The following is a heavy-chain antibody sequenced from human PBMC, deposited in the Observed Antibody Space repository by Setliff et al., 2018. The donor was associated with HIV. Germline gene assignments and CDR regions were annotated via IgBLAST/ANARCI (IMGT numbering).Heavy chain of an antibody. Sequence: GGSLRLSCAASGFGFSSYAMHWVRQAPGKGLEWVAVLWLDGSNEYYSDSVKGRFTISRDNSKNTLYLQMNSLRAEDTAVYYCAKDDYGDPFDYWGQGTLVTVSS. CDR1: GFGFSSYA. V-gene: IGHV3-33*06. J-gene: IGHJ4*02. D-gene: IGHD4-17*01. CDR3: AKDDYGDPFDY. CDR2: LWLDGSNE.